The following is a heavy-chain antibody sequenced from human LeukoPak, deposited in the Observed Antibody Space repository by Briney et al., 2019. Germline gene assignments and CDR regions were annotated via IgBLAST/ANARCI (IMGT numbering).Heavy chain of an antibody. CDR3: AREGYQLLSFYYYYYMDV. CDR1: GGTFSSYA. J-gene: IGHJ6*03. V-gene: IGHV1-69*06. D-gene: IGHD2-2*01. Sequence: SVKVPCKASGGTFSSYAISWVRQAPGQGLEWMGGIIPIFGTVNYAQKFQGSVTITADKSTSTAYMELSSLRSDDTAVYYCAREGYQLLSFYYYYYMDVWGKGTTVTISS. CDR2: IIPIFGTV.